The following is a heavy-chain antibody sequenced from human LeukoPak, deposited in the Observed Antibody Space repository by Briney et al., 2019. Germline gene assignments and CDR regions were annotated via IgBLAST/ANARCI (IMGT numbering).Heavy chain of an antibody. Sequence: PSETLSLTCTVSGGSISSYHWSWFRQAPGKGLEWIGYIYDSGSTNFNPSLKSRVTISVDTSKNQFSLKLSSVTAADTVVYYCARLYYDFWSGYYTLGMDVWGQGTTVTVSS. CDR2: IYDSGST. J-gene: IGHJ6*02. CDR1: GGSISSYH. V-gene: IGHV4-59*01. D-gene: IGHD3-3*01. CDR3: ARLYYDFWSGYYTLGMDV.